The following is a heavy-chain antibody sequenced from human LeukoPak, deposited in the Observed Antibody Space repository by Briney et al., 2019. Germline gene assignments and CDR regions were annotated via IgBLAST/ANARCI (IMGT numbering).Heavy chain of an antibody. J-gene: IGHJ4*02. CDR3: ARGLAAAGTAY. CDR1: GFTYDDYG. Sequence: GGSLSLSCAASGFTYDDYGMSWVRQAPRKGQEWVSGINWNGGITGYADSVRGRFTISRDNAKNSLYLQMNSLRAEDTALYYCARGLAAAGTAYWGQGTLVTVSS. D-gene: IGHD6-13*01. CDR2: INWNGGIT. V-gene: IGHV3-20*04.